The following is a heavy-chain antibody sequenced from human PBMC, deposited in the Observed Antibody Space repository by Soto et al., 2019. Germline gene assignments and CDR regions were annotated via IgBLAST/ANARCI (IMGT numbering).Heavy chain of an antibody. CDR1: GFTFSSYG. Sequence: QVQLVESGGGVVQPGRSLRLSCAASGFTFSSYGMHWVRQAPGKGLEWVAVISYDGSNKYYADSVKGRFTISRDNSKNTLYLQMNSLRAEDTAVYYCAKNYGSGSYPTYYYYGMDVWAKGPRSPSP. CDR3: AKNYGSGSYPTYYYYGMDV. D-gene: IGHD3-10*01. CDR2: ISYDGSNK. V-gene: IGHV3-30*18. J-gene: IGHJ6*02.